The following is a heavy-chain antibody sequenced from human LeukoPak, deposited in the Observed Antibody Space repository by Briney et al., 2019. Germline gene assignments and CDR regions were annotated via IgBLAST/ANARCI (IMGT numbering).Heavy chain of an antibody. Sequence: SETLSLTCTVSGGSISSYYWSWIRQPPGKGLEWIGYIYYSGSTNYNPSLKSRVTISVDMSKNQFSLKLSSVTAADTAVYYCARETPRPGPGYYHYYMDVWGKGTTVTVSS. CDR3: ARETPRPGPGYYHYYMDV. CDR1: GGSISSYY. CDR2: IYYSGST. J-gene: IGHJ6*03. V-gene: IGHV4-59*01.